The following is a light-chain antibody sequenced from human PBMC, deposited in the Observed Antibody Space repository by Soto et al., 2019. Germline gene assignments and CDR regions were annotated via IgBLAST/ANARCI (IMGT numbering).Light chain of an antibody. CDR2: GAS. V-gene: IGKV3-15*01. CDR3: QHYNDWPRT. Sequence: EIVMTQSPATLAVSPGXRATLSCRASQSVSSNLTWYQQKPGQAPRLLIYGASTRATGIPARFSGSGSGTEFTLTISSLQSEDFAVYYCQHYNDWPRTFGQGTKVDNK. J-gene: IGKJ1*01. CDR1: QSVSSN.